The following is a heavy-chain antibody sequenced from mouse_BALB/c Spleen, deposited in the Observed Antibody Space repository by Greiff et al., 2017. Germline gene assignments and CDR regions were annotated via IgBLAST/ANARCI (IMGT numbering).Heavy chain of an antibody. CDR2: IYPGDGDT. J-gene: IGHJ2*01. CDR1: GYTFTSYW. Sequence: QVQLQQSGAELARPGASVKLSCKASGYTFTSYWMQWVKQRPGQGLEWIGAIYPGDGDTRYTQKFKGKATLTADKSSSTAYMQLSSLASEDSAVYYCAREGLPSFDYWGQGTTLTVSS. D-gene: IGHD3-3*01. CDR3: AREGLPSFDY. V-gene: IGHV1-87*01.